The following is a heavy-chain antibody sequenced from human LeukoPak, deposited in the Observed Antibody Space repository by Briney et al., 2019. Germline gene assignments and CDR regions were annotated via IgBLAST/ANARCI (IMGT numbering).Heavy chain of an antibody. CDR1: GFTFSDYY. J-gene: IGHJ4*02. CDR2: ISSSGSTI. D-gene: IGHD2-21*02. CDR3: AKTAPDTTYFDY. Sequence: GGSLRLSCAASGFTFSDYYMSWIRQAPGKGLEWVSYISSSGSTIYYADSVKGRFTISRDNAKNSLYLQVSSLRAVDTAVYYCAKTAPDTTYFDYWGQGTLVTVSS. V-gene: IGHV3-11*01.